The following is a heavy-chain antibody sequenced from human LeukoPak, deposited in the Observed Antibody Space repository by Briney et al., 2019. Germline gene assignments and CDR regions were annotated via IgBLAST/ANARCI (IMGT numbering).Heavy chain of an antibody. CDR1: GFTFSSYG. CDR3: ARDGPGYYYDSSGYYYLD. Sequence: GGSLRLSCAASGFTFSSYGMHWVRQAPGKGLEWVAFIRYDGSNKYYADSVKGRFTISRDNSKNTLYLQMNSLRAEDTAVYYCARDGPGYYYDSSGYYYLDWGQGTMVTVSS. CDR2: IRYDGSNK. V-gene: IGHV3-30*02. J-gene: IGHJ3*01. D-gene: IGHD3-22*01.